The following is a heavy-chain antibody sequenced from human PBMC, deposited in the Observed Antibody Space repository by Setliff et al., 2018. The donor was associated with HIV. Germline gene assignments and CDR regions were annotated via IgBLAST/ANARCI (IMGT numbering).Heavy chain of an antibody. J-gene: IGHJ6*03. Sequence: SETLSLTCAVSGGSISSSNWWSWVRQPPGKGLEWVGYIYYSGSTFYNPSLKSRVTISVDTSKDQFYLRLTSVTAADTAVYYCTRHGAYYMDVWGKGATVTVSS. CDR3: TRHGAYYMDV. CDR2: IYYSGST. V-gene: IGHV4-4*02. CDR1: GGSISSSNW.